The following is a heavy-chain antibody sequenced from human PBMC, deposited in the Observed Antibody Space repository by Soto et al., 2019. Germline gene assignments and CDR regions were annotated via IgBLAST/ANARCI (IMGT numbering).Heavy chain of an antibody. CDR2: IYYSGST. CDR1: GGSISSVDSY. D-gene: IGHD3-22*01. CDR3: ARVHPITMIDWVGWFDP. V-gene: IGHV4-30-4*01. J-gene: IGHJ5*02. Sequence: SLTCAVSGGSISSVDSYWRWIRQPPGTGQEWIGYIYYSGSTYYNPSLKSRVTISVDTSKNQFSLKLSSVTAADTAVYYCARVHPITMIDWVGWFDPWGQGTLVTVSS.